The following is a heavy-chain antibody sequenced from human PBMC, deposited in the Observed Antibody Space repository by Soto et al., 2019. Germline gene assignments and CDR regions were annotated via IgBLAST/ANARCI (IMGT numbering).Heavy chain of an antibody. Sequence: QLHLQEAVPGLVKPSETLSLTCTVSGGSISSSSYYWGWIRQPPGKGLEWIGNVYYGGSTYYNPSLKSRVTISVETSKSQFSLKLSSVTAADTAVYYCAGGDYYHSSGYYFYYYTMDVWGKGTKVTV. CDR2: VYYGGST. J-gene: IGHJ6*04. D-gene: IGHD3-22*01. CDR1: GGSISSSSYY. CDR3: AGGDYYHSSGYYFYYYTMDV. V-gene: IGHV4-39*01.